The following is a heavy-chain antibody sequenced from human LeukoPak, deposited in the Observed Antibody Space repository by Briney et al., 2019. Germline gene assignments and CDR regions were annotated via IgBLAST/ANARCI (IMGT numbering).Heavy chain of an antibody. D-gene: IGHD5-24*01. CDR1: GYTFTSYD. CDR2: MNPTSGNT. J-gene: IGHJ4*02. CDR3: AGEASRDGYNHFDY. V-gene: IGHV1-8*01. Sequence: ASVKVSCKASGYTFTSYDINWVRQATGQGLEWMGWMNPTSGNTGYAQKFQGRVTMTRNTSISTAYMELSSLRSEDTAVYYCAGEASRDGYNHFDYWGQGTLVTVSS.